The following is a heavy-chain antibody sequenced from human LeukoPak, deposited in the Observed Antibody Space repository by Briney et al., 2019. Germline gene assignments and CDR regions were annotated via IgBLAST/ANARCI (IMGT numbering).Heavy chain of an antibody. CDR2: IYYSGST. Sequence: PSETLSLTCTVSGGSVSGSYWSWIRQPPEMGLEWIAYIYYSGSTNYNPSLKSRVSISVDTSKNQFSLKLSSVTAADTAVYYCARWDTANLFDYWGQGTLVTVSS. V-gene: IGHV4-59*02. D-gene: IGHD5-18*01. CDR1: GGSVSGSY. J-gene: IGHJ4*02. CDR3: ARWDTANLFDY.